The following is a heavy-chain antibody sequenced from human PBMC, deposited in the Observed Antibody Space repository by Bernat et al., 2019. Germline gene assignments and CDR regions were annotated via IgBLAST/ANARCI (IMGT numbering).Heavy chain of an antibody. CDR3: TRGWQPHLDY. CDR1: GFTFSSHE. Sequence: EVQLVESGGGLVQPGGSLRLSCIASGFTFSSHEMNWVRQAPGKGLEWVSHISGSSNVIYYADSVKGRFTISRDNAKNSLYLQMNSLRAEDTATYYCTRGWQPHLDYWGQGTLVTVSS. V-gene: IGHV3-48*03. CDR2: ISGSSNVI. J-gene: IGHJ4*02. D-gene: IGHD5-24*01.